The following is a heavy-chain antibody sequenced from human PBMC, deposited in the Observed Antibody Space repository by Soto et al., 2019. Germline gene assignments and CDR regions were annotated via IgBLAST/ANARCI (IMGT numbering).Heavy chain of an antibody. V-gene: IGHV3-23*01. D-gene: IGHD2-15*01. CDR3: AKARVVRDYYYAMDV. Sequence: PGWALTLPAAPSAFPFSSHAMRWRRQAPGKGLEWVPAISGSGGSTYYADSVKGRFTISSDNSKNTLYLQMNSLRAEDTAVYYCAKARVVRDYYYAMDVWGQGTTVTVSS. J-gene: IGHJ6*02. CDR1: AFPFSSHA. CDR2: ISGSGGST.